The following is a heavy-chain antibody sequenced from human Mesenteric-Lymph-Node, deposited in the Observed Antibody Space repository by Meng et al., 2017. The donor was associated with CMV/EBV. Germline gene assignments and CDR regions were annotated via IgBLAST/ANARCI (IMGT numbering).Heavy chain of an antibody. D-gene: IGHD2-2*01. CDR1: GGSISRYY. CDR3: ARGRVGPSSTSNWFDP. J-gene: IGHJ5*02. Sequence: SETLSLTCTVSGGSISRYYWNWIRQPRGKGLEWIGYIYYIGNTVYNPSLKSRVTISIDTSKNQFSLELTSVTAADTAVYYCARGRVGPSSTSNWFDPWGQGTLVTVSS. CDR2: IYYIGNT. V-gene: IGHV4-59*01.